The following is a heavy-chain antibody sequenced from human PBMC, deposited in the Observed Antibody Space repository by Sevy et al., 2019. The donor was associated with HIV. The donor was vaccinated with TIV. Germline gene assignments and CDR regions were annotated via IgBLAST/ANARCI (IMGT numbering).Heavy chain of an antibody. CDR3: ARALYSDVWYYYDY. D-gene: IGHD6-19*01. J-gene: IGHJ4*02. V-gene: IGHV3-30-3*01. Sequence: GGSLRLSCSASGFTFSDYTMHWVRQAPGKGLEWVTLILKDGAIKYYADSVKGRFTISRDKSENTLYLQMNSLRPEDTAVYYCARALYSDVWYYYDYWGQGTLVTVSS. CDR1: GFTFSDYT. CDR2: ILKDGAIK.